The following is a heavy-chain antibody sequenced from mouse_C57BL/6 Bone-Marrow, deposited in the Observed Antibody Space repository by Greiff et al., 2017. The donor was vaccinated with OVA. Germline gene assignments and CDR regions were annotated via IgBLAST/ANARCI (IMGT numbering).Heavy chain of an antibody. J-gene: IGHJ2*01. CDR3: TRGDNSYHFLYYFDY. CDR2: ISSGGDYI. Sequence: EVMLVESGEGLVKPGGSLKLSCAASGFTFSSYAMSWVRQTPEKRLEWVAYISSGGDYIYYADTVKGRFTISRDNARNTLYLQMICLKSEVTAMYYCTRGDNSYHFLYYFDYWGQGTTLTVSS. CDR1: GFTFSSYA. V-gene: IGHV5-9-1*02. D-gene: IGHD1-3*01.